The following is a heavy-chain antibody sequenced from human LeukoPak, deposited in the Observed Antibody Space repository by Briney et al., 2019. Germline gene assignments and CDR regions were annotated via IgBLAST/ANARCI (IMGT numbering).Heavy chain of an antibody. Sequence: PSETLSLTCTVSGGSISSGGYYWSWIRQHPGKGLEWIVYIYYSGSTYYNPSLKSRVTISVDTSKNQFSLKLSSVTAADTAVYYCAREPKGRGGYYYPFDYWGQGTLVTVSS. CDR1: GGSISSGGYY. J-gene: IGHJ4*02. V-gene: IGHV4-31*03. CDR3: AREPKGRGGYYYPFDY. D-gene: IGHD1-26*01. CDR2: IYYSGST.